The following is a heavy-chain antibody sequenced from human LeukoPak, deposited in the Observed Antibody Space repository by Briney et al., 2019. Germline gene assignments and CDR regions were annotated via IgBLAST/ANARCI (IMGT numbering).Heavy chain of an antibody. V-gene: IGHV1-2*02. Sequence: ASVKVSCKASGYTFTGYYMHWVRQAPGQGLEWMGWINPNSGGTNYAQKFQGRVTMTRNTSISTAYMELSSLRSEDTAVYYCARGLTARWGAREWGQGTLVTVSS. J-gene: IGHJ4*02. CDR2: INPNSGGT. D-gene: IGHD1-14*01. CDR1: GYTFTGYY. CDR3: ARGLTARWGARE.